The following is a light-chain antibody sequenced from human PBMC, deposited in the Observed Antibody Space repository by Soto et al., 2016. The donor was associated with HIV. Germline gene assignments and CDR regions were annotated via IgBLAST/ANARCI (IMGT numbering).Light chain of an antibody. V-gene: IGKV1-39*01. Sequence: DIQMTQSPSSLSASVGDRVTITCRASQNINSYLNWYQQKPGQAPKVLIYAASSLQSGVPSRFSGSGSGTDFTLTISSLQPEDFATYYCQQSYNAPRTFGQGTKAGDQT. CDR2: AAS. CDR1: QNINSY. CDR3: QQSYNAPRT. J-gene: IGKJ2*01.